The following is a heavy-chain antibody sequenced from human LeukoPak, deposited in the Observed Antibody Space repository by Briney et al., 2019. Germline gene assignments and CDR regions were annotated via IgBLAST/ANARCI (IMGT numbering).Heavy chain of an antibody. CDR2: IYTSGST. CDR1: GGSISSGSYY. V-gene: IGHV4-61*02. D-gene: IGHD3-10*01. J-gene: IGHJ5*02. Sequence: SETLSLTCTVSGGSISSGSYYWSWIRQPAGKGLEWIGRIYTSGSTNYNPSLKSRVTISVDTSKNQFSLKLSSVTAADTAVYYCARGVGITMVRGVIWFDPWGQGTLVTVPS. CDR3: ARGVGITMVRGVIWFDP.